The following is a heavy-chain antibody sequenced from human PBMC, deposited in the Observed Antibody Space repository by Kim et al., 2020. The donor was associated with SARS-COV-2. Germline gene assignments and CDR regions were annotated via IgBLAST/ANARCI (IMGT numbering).Heavy chain of an antibody. CDR2: IYYSGST. CDR1: GGSISSSDYY. V-gene: IGHV4-39*01. J-gene: IGHJ2*01. Sequence: SETLSLTCSVSGGSISSSDYYWGWIRQPPGKGLEWIATIYYSGSTYYNPSLKGLVTISVNTTKKQFSLRLSSVTAAAAAVYYCARHLRNWYFDPWGRGTLVTVSS. CDR3: ARHLRNWYFDP.